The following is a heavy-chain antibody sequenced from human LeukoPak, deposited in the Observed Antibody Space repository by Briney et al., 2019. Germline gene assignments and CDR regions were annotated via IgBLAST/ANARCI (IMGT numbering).Heavy chain of an antibody. Sequence: GGSLRLSCAASGFTFSSYSMNWVRQAPGKGLEWVSYISSSSSTIYYADPVKGRFTISRDNAKNSLYLQMNSLRAEDTAVYYCASSPPVDYGSGSYPFDYWGQGTLVTVSS. J-gene: IGHJ4*02. CDR1: GFTFSSYS. CDR3: ASSPPVDYGSGSYPFDY. CDR2: ISSSSSTI. V-gene: IGHV3-48*01. D-gene: IGHD3-10*01.